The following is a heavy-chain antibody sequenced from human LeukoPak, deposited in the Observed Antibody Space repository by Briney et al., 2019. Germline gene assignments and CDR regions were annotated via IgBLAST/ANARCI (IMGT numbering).Heavy chain of an antibody. V-gene: IGHV3-23*01. CDR1: GFTFSTYA. D-gene: IGHD1-26*01. CDR3: AKDHRRIVGATFDY. J-gene: IGHJ4*02. Sequence: PGGSLRLSCAASGFTFSTYAMSWVRQAPGKGLEWVSAISGSGGSTYYADSLKGRFTISRDNSKNTLYLQMNSLRAEDTAVYYCAKDHRRIVGATFDYWGQGTLVTVSS. CDR2: ISGSGGST.